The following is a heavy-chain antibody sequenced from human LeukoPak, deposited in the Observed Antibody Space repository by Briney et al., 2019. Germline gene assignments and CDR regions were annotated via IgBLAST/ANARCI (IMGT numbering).Heavy chain of an antibody. Sequence: VASVKVSCKAFGYTFTSNYMHWVRQAPGQGLEWMGWINPNSGGTNYAQKFQGRVTMTRDTSISTAYMELSRLRSDDTAVYYCLGATTGPDAFDIWGQGTMVTVSS. D-gene: IGHD1-26*01. V-gene: IGHV1-2*02. J-gene: IGHJ3*02. CDR1: GYTFTSNY. CDR2: INPNSGGT. CDR3: LGATTGPDAFDI.